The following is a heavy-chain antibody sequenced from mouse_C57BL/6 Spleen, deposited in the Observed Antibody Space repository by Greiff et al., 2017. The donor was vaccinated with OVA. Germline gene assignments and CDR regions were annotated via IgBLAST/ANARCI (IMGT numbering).Heavy chain of an antibody. D-gene: IGHD2-4*01. CDR3: ARPGDYDWFAY. CDR1: GFTFSDYG. V-gene: IGHV5-17*01. Sequence: DVHLVESGGGLVKPGGSLKLSCAASGFTFSDYGMHWVRQAPEKGLEWVAYISSGSSTIYYADTVKGRFTISRDNAKNPLFLQMTSLRSEDTAMYYCARPGDYDWFAYGGHGTLVTVSA. J-gene: IGHJ3*01. CDR2: ISSGSSTI.